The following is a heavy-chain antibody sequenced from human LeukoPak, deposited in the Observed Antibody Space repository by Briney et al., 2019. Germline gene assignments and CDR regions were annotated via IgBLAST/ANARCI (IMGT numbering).Heavy chain of an antibody. CDR1: GFTLNNYW. CDR3: ARDRRIMQRYYNYYYMDV. D-gene: IGHD3-16*01. Sequence: GGSLRLSCAASGFTLNNYWMSWVRQAPGKGLEWVANIKQDGSEENYVDSVKGRFTISRDNAKNSLYLQMNSLRAEDTAVYYCARDRRIMQRYYNYYYMDVWGKGTTVTVSS. CDR2: IKQDGSEE. J-gene: IGHJ6*03. V-gene: IGHV3-7*01.